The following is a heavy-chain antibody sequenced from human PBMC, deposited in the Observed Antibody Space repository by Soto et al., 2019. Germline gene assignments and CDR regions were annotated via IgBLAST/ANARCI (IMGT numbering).Heavy chain of an antibody. Sequence: QVQLVQSGAEVKKPGSSVKVSCKASGGTFSSYAISWVRQAPGQGLEWMGGIIPILGTANYAQKFQGRVTITADESTSTAYMELSSMRSEDTAVYYCARRGYCSSTSCSAVYWYFDLWGRGTLVTVSS. V-gene: IGHV1-69*01. CDR2: IIPILGTA. CDR1: GGTFSSYA. CDR3: ARRGYCSSTSCSAVYWYFDL. D-gene: IGHD2-2*01. J-gene: IGHJ2*01.